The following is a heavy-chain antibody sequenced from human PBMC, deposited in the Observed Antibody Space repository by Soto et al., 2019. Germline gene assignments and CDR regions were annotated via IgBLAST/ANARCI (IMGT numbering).Heavy chain of an antibody. V-gene: IGHV3-33*01. CDR2: IWYDGSNK. CDR3: ARSQDLREYSGTRIGDYYYGMDV. Sequence: QVQLVESGGGVVQPGRSLRLSCAASGFTFSSYGMHWVRQAPGKGLEWVAVIWYDGSNKYYADSVKGRFTISRDNSKNTLYLQMNSLRAEDTAVYYCARSQDLREYSGTRIGDYYYGMDVWGQGTTVTVSS. D-gene: IGHD1-26*01. CDR1: GFTFSSYG. J-gene: IGHJ6*02.